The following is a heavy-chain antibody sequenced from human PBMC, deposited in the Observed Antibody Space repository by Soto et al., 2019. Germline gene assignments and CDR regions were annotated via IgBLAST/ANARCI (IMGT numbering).Heavy chain of an antibody. CDR3: ARDAAENNSYFIDS. Sequence: GGSLRLSCAASGFDFSSHDMNWVREAPGKGLEWVAYINRRGITHYADSVEGRFTISRDNAQNSLFLQMLSLRDEDTAVYYCARDAAENNSYFIDSWGQGALVTVSS. CDR2: INRRGIT. CDR1: GFDFSSHD. J-gene: IGHJ4*02. V-gene: IGHV3-48*02. D-gene: IGHD3-10*01.